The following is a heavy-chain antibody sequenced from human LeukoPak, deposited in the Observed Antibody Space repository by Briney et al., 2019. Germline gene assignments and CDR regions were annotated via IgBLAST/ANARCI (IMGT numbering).Heavy chain of an antibody. CDR1: GFTFDDYA. CDR2: ISWNSGSI. V-gene: IGHV3-9*01. D-gene: IGHD2-2*02. J-gene: IGHJ4*02. CDR3: AKDLLYELEGPLDY. Sequence: GRSLRLSCAASGFTFDDYAMHWVRQAPGKGLEWVSGISWNSGSIGYADSVKGRFTISRDNAKNSLYLQMNSLRAEDTALYYCAKDLLYELEGPLDYWGQGTLVTVSS.